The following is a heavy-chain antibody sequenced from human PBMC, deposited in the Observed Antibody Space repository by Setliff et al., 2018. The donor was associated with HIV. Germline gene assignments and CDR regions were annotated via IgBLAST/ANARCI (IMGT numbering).Heavy chain of an antibody. J-gene: IGHJ2*01. CDR2: VSHKGDT. CDR1: GGVSGGDMGVHD. CDR3: AGHFAITVVGHWFFSL. Sequence: ASETLSLTCSVSGGVSGGDMGVHDWSWFRQPPGRGLEWIGAVSHKGDTYYNSSLKTRVTVSVASSRNQVSLRLSSLTAADSGLYYCAGHFAITVVGHWFFSLWGRGTLVTVSS. D-gene: IGHD1-20*01. V-gene: IGHV4-39*01.